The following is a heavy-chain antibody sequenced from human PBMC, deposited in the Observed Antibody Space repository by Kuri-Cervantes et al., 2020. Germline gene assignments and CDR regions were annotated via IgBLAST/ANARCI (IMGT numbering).Heavy chain of an antibody. J-gene: IGHJ6*03. D-gene: IGHD3-3*01. CDR1: GYTFTSYG. CDR2: ISAYNGNT. Sequence: ASVKVSCKASGYTFTSYGISWVRQAPGQGLEWMGWISAYNGNTNYAQKLQGRVTMTTDTSTSTAYMELRSLRSDDTAVYYCARGSYYDFWSGYYTHSYYYYMDVWGKGTTVTVSS. V-gene: IGHV1-18*01. CDR3: ARGSYYDFWSGYYTHSYYYYMDV.